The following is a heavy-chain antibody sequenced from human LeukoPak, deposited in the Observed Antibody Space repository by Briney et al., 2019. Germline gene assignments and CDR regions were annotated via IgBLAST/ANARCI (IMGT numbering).Heavy chain of an antibody. J-gene: IGHJ4*02. CDR2: IYYSGST. Sequence: PSQTLSLTCTVSGGSISSGGYYWSWIRQHPGKGLEWIGYIYYSGSTYYNPSLKSRVTISVDTSKNQFSLKLSSVTAADTAVYYCARGGPYYDSSGYYLDYWGQGTLVTVSS. V-gene: IGHV4-31*03. CDR3: ARGGPYYDSSGYYLDY. CDR1: GGSISSGGYY. D-gene: IGHD3-22*01.